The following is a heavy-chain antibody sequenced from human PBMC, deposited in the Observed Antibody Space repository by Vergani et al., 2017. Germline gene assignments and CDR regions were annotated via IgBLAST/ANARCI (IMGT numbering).Heavy chain of an antibody. D-gene: IGHD4-11*01. CDR2: IIPIHGIA. CDR3: AVDYRDQGHEEAWDYYYYMDV. Sequence: QVQLVQSGAEVKKPGSSVKVSCKASGGTFSSYAISWVRQAPGQGLEWMGRIIPIHGIANYAQKIQGRVTITADKSTSTAYMELSSLRSEDTAVYYCAVDYRDQGHEEAWDYYYYMDVWGKGTTVTVSS. V-gene: IGHV1-69*04. J-gene: IGHJ6*03. CDR1: GGTFSSYA.